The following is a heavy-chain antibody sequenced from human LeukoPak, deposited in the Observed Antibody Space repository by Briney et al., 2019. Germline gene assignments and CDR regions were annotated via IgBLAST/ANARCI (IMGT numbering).Heavy chain of an antibody. D-gene: IGHD3-3*01. CDR1: GYTFTSYY. V-gene: IGHV1-46*01. Sequence: GASVKVSCKASGYTFTSYYMHWVRQAPGQGLEWMGIINPSGGSTSYAQKFQGRVTMTRDTSTSTVYIELSSLRSEDTAVYYCATAPYDFWSGYYTRYWGQGTLVTVSS. CDR3: ATAPYDFWSGYYTRY. CDR2: INPSGGST. J-gene: IGHJ4*02.